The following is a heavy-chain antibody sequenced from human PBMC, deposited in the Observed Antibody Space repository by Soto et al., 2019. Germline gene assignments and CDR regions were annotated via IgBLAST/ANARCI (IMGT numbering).Heavy chain of an antibody. V-gene: IGHV1-24*01. D-gene: IGHD2-15*01. Sequence: ASVKVSFKVSGYTLTELSMHWVRQAPGKGLEWMGGFDPEDGETIYAQKFQGRVTMTEDTSTDTAYMELSSLRSEDTAVYYCATDDPLGYAQAFDYWGQGTLVTVSS. J-gene: IGHJ4*02. CDR2: FDPEDGET. CDR3: ATDDPLGYAQAFDY. CDR1: GYTLTELS.